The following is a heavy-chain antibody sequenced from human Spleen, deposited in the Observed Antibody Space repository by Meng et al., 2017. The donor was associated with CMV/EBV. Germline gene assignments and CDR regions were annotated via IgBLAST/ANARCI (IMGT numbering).Heavy chain of an antibody. D-gene: IGHD1-26*01. V-gene: IGHV3-33*06. CDR1: GFIFSSYG. CDR3: AKDGATIPHQIAPFDS. Sequence: GGSLRLSCAASGFIFSSYGMHWVRQAPGKGLEWVAAIWYDGSNQFYADSARGRFTISRDNSKNTLYLQINSLRVEDTAVYYCAKDGATIPHQIAPFDSWGRGTLVTVSS. CDR2: IWYDGSNQ. J-gene: IGHJ4*02.